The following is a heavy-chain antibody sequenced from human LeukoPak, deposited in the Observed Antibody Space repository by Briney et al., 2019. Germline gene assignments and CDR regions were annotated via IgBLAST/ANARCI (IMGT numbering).Heavy chain of an antibody. J-gene: IGHJ4*02. CDR1: GGSFSSYY. V-gene: IGHV4-34*01. Sequence: PSETLSLTCAVYGGSFSSYYWSWIRQPPGKGLEWIGEINHSGSTNYNPSLKSRVTISVDTSKNQFSLKLSSVTAADTAVYYCARALRGVTPLAYWGQGTLVTVSS. D-gene: IGHD2-21*02. CDR3: ARALRGVTPLAY. CDR2: INHSGST.